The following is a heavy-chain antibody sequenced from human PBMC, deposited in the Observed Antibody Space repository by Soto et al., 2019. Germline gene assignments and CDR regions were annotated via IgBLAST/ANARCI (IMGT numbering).Heavy chain of an antibody. J-gene: IGHJ4*02. D-gene: IGHD7-27*01. V-gene: IGHV4-4*02. CDR3: ARKAWVRFDY. CDR1: GGPITSYH. Sequence: SETLSLTCIVSGGPITSYHWTWVRQPPGKGLEWIGEVFHTGNTNYNPSLKSRVTMSVDKSTNEFSLKVTSVTAADTAIYYCARKAWVRFDYWGQGALVTVSS. CDR2: VFHTGNT.